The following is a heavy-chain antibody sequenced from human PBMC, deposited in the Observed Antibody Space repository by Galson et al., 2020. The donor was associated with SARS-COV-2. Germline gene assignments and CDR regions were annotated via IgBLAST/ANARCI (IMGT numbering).Heavy chain of an antibody. V-gene: IGHV1-69*13. CDR3: ARGVLLWFGELLFTYYFDY. J-gene: IGHJ4*02. CDR2: IIPIFGTA. CDR1: GGTFSSYA. Sequence: SVKVSCKASGGTFSSYAISWVRRAPGQGLEWMGGIIPIFGTANYAQKFQGRVTITADESTSTAYMELSSLRSEDTAVYYCARGVLLWFGELLFTYYFDYWGQGTLVTVSS. D-gene: IGHD3-10*01.